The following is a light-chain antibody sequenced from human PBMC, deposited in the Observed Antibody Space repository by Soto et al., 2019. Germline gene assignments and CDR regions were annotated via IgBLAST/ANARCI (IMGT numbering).Light chain of an antibody. CDR3: QQYYSTPLT. Sequence: DIVMTQSPDSLAVSLGERATINCKSSQSVLYSSNNKNYLAWYQQKPEQPPKLLIYWASTRESGVPARFSGSGSGTDFTLTISSRQAEDVAVYYCQQYYSTPLTFGGGTKVEIK. CDR2: WAS. CDR1: QSVLYSSNNKNY. V-gene: IGKV4-1*01. J-gene: IGKJ4*01.